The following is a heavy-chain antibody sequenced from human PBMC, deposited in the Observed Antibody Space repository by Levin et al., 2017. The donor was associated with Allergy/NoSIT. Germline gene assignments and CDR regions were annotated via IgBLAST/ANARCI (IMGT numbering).Heavy chain of an antibody. Sequence: PGGSLRLSCAASGFTFSSNGMHWVRQAPGKGLEWVAAISYEGSNKYYADSVKGRFTISRDNSKNTLYLQMNSLRAEDTAVYYCAKDEGLWNMIVFGGMDVWGQGTTVTVSS. CDR2: ISYEGSNK. CDR1: GFTFSSNG. V-gene: IGHV3-30*18. J-gene: IGHJ6*02. CDR3: AKDEGLWNMIVFGGMDV. D-gene: IGHD3-22*01.